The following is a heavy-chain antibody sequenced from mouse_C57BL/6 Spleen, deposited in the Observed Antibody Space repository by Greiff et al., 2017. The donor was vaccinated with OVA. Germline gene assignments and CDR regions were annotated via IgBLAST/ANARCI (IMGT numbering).Heavy chain of an antibody. J-gene: IGHJ4*01. CDR1: GYSFTSYY. CDR2: IYPGSGNT. Sequence: VKLMESGPELVKPGASVKISCKASGYSFTSYYINWVKQRPGQGLEWIGWIYPGSGNTTYNEKFKGKATLTADTSSSTAYMLLSSLTSEDSAVYYSARYRYESAMDYWGQGTSVTVSS. D-gene: IGHD2-3*01. V-gene: IGHV1-66*01. CDR3: ARYRYESAMDY.